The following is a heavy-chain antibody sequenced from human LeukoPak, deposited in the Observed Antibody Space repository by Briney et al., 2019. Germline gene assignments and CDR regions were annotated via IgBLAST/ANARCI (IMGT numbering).Heavy chain of an antibody. CDR3: ARSGGRGRTMVRGVIIFNY. CDR1: GGSISSYY. V-gene: IGHV4-59*01. J-gene: IGHJ4*02. CDR2: IYYSGST. Sequence: PSETLSLTCTVSGGSISSYYWSWIRQPPGKGLEWIGYIYYSGSTNYNPSLKSRVTISVDTPKNQFSLKLSSVTAADTAVYYCARSGGRGRTMVRGVIIFNYWGQGTLVTVSS. D-gene: IGHD3-10*01.